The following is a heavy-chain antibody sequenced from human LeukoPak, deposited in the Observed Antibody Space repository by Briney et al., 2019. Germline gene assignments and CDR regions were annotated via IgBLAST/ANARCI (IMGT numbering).Heavy chain of an antibody. Sequence: ASVKVSCKASGYTFTSYYMHWVRQAPGQGLEWMGIINPSGGSTSYAQKFQGRVTMTRDTSTSTVYMELSSLRSEDTAVYYCARASSDLYYYYYFDYWGQGTLVTVSS. CDR2: INPSGGST. V-gene: IGHV1-46*01. CDR1: GYTFTSYY. J-gene: IGHJ4*02. D-gene: IGHD3-22*01. CDR3: ARASSDLYYYYYFDY.